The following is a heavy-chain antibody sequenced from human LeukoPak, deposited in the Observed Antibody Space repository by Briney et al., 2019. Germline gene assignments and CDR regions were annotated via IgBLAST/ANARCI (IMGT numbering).Heavy chain of an antibody. J-gene: IGHJ4*02. CDR3: ARGLWYYDYVWGSYRPTVLDY. Sequence: PSETLSLTCTVSGGSLNSYYWSWIRQPPGKGLEWIGYIYYSGSTNYNLSLKSRVTISVDTSKNQFSLKLSSVNAADTAVYYCARGLWYYDYVWGSYRPTVLDYWGQGTLVTVSS. CDR1: GGSLNSYY. V-gene: IGHV4-59*08. CDR2: IYYSGST. D-gene: IGHD3-16*02.